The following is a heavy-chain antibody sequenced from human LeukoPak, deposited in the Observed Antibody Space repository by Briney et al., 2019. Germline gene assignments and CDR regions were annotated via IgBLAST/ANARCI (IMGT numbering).Heavy chain of an antibody. CDR2: ISSSGSTI. J-gene: IGHJ3*02. Sequence: GGSLRLSCAASGFTFSSYEMNWVRQAPGKGLEWVSYISSSGSTIYYADSVKGRFTISRDNAKNSLYLQMNSLRAEDTAVYYCAREASDAFDIWGQGTMVTVSS. CDR3: AREASDAFDI. CDR1: GFTFSSYE. V-gene: IGHV3-48*03.